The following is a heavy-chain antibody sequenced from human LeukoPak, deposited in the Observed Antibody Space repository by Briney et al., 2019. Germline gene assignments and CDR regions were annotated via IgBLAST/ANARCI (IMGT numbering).Heavy chain of an antibody. CDR3: ARAYYDFWSGYKLYYMDV. D-gene: IGHD3-3*01. J-gene: IGHJ6*03. CDR1: GFTFSSYA. V-gene: IGHV3-30*04. Sequence: GGSLRLSCAASGFTFSSYAMHWVRQAPGKGLEWVAVISYDGSNKYYADSVKGRFTISRDNAKNSLYLQMNSLRAEDTAVYYCARAYYDFWSGYKLYYMDVWGKGTTVTVSS. CDR2: ISYDGSNK.